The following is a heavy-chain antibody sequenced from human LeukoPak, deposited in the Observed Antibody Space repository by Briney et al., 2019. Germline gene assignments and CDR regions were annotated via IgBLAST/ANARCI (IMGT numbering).Heavy chain of an antibody. J-gene: IGHJ3*01. CDR2: IYTSGDT. CDR1: GGSISSARYY. D-gene: IGHD3-10*01. CDR3: ASPYGDNGYYDAFDL. Sequence: PSETLSLTCTVSGGSISSARYYWSWIRQPAGKGLEWIGRIYTSGDTNYNPSLKSRVTISVDMSKNQFSLKLRSVTAADTAVYYCASPYGDNGYYDAFDLWGQGTVVTVSS. V-gene: IGHV4-61*02.